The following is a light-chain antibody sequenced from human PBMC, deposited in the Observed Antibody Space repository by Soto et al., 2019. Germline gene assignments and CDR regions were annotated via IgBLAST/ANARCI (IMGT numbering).Light chain of an antibody. CDR3: QQYDSSPIT. J-gene: IGKJ5*01. CDR1: QTVTRNY. CDR2: GAS. V-gene: IGKV3-20*01. Sequence: EIVLTQSPGTLSLSPGERATLSCRASQTVTRNYLAWHQQKPGQAPRLLIYGASNRATGIPDRFSGSGSGTDFTLTISRLEPEDFAVYYCQQYDSSPITFGQGTRLEIK.